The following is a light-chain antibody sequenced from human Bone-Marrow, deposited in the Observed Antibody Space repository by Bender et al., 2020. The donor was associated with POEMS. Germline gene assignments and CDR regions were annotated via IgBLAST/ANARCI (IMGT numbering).Light chain of an antibody. V-gene: IGLV2-14*01. CDR3: CSYTSSTTLV. Sequence: QSALTQPRSVSGSPGQSVTISCTGSNNDVGGYNYVSWFQQHPGKAPKLMIYDVSDRPSGVSNRFSGSKSGNTASLTISGLQPEDEADYYCCSYTSSTTLVFGGGTKVTVL. J-gene: IGLJ2*01. CDR2: DVS. CDR1: NNDVGGYNY.